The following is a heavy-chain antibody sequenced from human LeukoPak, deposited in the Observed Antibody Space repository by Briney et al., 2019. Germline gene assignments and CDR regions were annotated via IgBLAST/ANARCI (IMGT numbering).Heavy chain of an antibody. V-gene: IGHV4-38-2*02. Sequence: PSETLSLTCTVSGYSISSGYYWGWIRQPPGKGLEWIGNIFHSGDTQYNPSLQSRVTLSVYTSKTQFSLKLSSVTAADTAVYYCARGYCSGGSCYSYYYYNYMDVWGKGTTVTVSS. CDR2: IFHSGDT. CDR3: ARGYCSGGSCYSYYYYNYMDV. CDR1: GYSISSGYY. J-gene: IGHJ6*03. D-gene: IGHD2-15*01.